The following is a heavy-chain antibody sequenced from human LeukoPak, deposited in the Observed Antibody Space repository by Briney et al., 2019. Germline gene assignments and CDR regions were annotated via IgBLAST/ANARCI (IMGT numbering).Heavy chain of an antibody. V-gene: IGHV3-30-3*01. Sequence: GGSLRLSCAASGFTFSSYAMHWVRQAPGKGLEWVAVISYDGSNKYYADSVKGRFTISRDNSKNTLYLQMNSLRAEDTAVYYCARDFHYLVPSYGMDVWGQGTTVTVSS. CDR3: ARDFHYLVPSYGMDV. CDR2: ISYDGSNK. CDR1: GFTFSSYA. J-gene: IGHJ6*02. D-gene: IGHD3-10*01.